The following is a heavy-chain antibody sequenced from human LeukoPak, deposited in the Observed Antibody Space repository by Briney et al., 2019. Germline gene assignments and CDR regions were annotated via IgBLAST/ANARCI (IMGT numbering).Heavy chain of an antibody. CDR1: GGSISSGYW. J-gene: IGHJ4*02. Sequence: SETLSLTCAVSGGSISSGYWWSWVRPPPMKGLEWIGEIIDSGSTNYNPSLKGRITISLDKTKNQFSLNVNSVTAADTAVYYCATYGPTSGGYTFEYWGQGSLVTVSS. V-gene: IGHV4-4*02. CDR2: IIDSGST. CDR3: ATYGPTSGGYTFEY. D-gene: IGHD2-15*01.